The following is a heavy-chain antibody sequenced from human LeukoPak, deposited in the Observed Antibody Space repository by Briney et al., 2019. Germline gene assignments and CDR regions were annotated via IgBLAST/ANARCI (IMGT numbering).Heavy chain of an antibody. V-gene: IGHV3-53*01. CDR1: GFTVSSNY. J-gene: IGHJ4*02. CDR3: ARAGYGDYYFDY. D-gene: IGHD4-17*01. Sequence: GGTLRLSCAASGFTVSSNYMSWVRQAPGKGLEWVSVIYSGGSTYYADSVKGRFTISRDNSKNTLYLQMNSLRAEDTAVYYCARAGYGDYYFDYWGQGTLATVSS. CDR2: IYSGGST.